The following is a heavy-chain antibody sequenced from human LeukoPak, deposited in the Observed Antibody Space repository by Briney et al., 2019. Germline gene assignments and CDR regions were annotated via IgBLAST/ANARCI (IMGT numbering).Heavy chain of an antibody. CDR3: AREGHVAAAVAY. Sequence: SETLSLTCTVSGGSISSYYWSWIRQPPGKGLEWIGYIYYSGITNYNPSLKSRVTISVDTSKNQFSLKLSSVTAADTAVYYCAREGHVAAAVAYWGQGTLVTVSS. D-gene: IGHD6-13*01. J-gene: IGHJ4*02. V-gene: IGHV4-59*01. CDR2: IYYSGIT. CDR1: GGSISSYY.